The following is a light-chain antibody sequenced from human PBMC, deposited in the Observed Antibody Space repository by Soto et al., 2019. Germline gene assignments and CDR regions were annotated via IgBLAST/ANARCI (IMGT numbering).Light chain of an antibody. CDR3: QQYNNWPRAT. Sequence: EIVMTLSPDPLSVSPGQRVTLSSRASHIVTSDLAWYQHKPGQTPRLLIHGASNRATGIPVRFSGAGSGTEFTLTISSLQSEDIAVYYCQQYNNWPRATFGGGTKVDI. CDR1: HIVTSD. J-gene: IGKJ4*01. CDR2: GAS. V-gene: IGKV3-15*01.